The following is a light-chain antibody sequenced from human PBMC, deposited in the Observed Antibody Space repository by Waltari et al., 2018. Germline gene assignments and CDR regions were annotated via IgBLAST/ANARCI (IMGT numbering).Light chain of an antibody. CDR2: GAS. V-gene: IGKV3-15*01. CDR3: QQYNNWPPTWT. J-gene: IGKJ1*01. CDR1: PSVSSN. Sequence: ELVVTQYPATLPVSPGGRATLSCRASPSVSSNLSWYQQKPGQAPRLLIYGASPSATGIPARFSGSGSGTEFTLTISSLQFEDFAVYYCQQYNNWPPTWTFGQGTKVEIK.